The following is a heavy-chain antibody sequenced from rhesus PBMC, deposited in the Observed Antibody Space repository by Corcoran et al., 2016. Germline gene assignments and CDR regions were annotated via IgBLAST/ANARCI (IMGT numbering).Heavy chain of an antibody. CDR2: IYGSSRST. CDR1: GYSISSGYD. D-gene: IGHD3-22*01. V-gene: IGHV4-76*01. J-gene: IGHJ2*01. Sequence: QVQLQESGPGVVKPSETLSLTCAVSGYSISSGYDWSWIRQSPGKGLEWIGYIYGSSRSTHYDPSLKNRVTISEDTSKNQFSLKLSSVAAADTAVYYCARMSADWYFDLWGPGTPITISS. CDR3: ARMSADWYFDL.